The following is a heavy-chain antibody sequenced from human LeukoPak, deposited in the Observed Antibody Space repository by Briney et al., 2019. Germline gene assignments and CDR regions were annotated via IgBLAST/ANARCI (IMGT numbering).Heavy chain of an antibody. J-gene: IGHJ3*02. CDR2: IYYSGST. V-gene: IGHV4-30-4*08. CDR3: ARDIGQGAFDI. CDR1: GGSISRGDYY. D-gene: IGHD3-16*02. Sequence: PSETLSLTCTVSGGSISRGDYYWSWLRQPPGKGLKWIGYIYYSGSTYYNPSLKSRVTISVDSSKNQFSLRLSSVTAADTAVYYCARDIGQGAFDIWGQGTMVTVSS.